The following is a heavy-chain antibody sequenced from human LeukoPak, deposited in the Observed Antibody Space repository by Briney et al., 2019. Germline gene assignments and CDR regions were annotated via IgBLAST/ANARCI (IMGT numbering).Heavy chain of an antibody. Sequence: GGSLRLSCSASGFTFSSYAMHWVRQAPGKGLEYVSAISSNGGSTYYADSVKGRFTISRDNSKNTLYLQMSSLRAEDTAVYYCARGDTSGWPRPLGYWGQGTLVTVSS. CDR3: ARGDTSGWPRPLGY. D-gene: IGHD6-19*01. CDR2: ISSNGGST. J-gene: IGHJ4*02. V-gene: IGHV3-64D*06. CDR1: GFTFSSYA.